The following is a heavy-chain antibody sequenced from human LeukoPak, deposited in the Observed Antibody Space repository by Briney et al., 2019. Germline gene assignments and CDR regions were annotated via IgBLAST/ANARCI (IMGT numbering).Heavy chain of an antibody. CDR2: ISWNSGSI. J-gene: IGHJ3*02. Sequence: GGSLRLSCAASGFTFDDYAMHWVRQAPGKGLEWVSGISWNSGSIGYADSVKGRFTISRDNAKNSLYLQMNSLRAEDTALYYCAKDNRADRYIAAAGGIPFDIWGQGTIVTVFS. D-gene: IGHD6-13*01. CDR3: AKDNRADRYIAAAGGIPFDI. CDR1: GFTFDDYA. V-gene: IGHV3-9*01.